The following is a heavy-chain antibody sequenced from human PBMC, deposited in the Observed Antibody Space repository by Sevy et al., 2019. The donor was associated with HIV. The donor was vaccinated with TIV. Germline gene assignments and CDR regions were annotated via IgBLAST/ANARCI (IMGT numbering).Heavy chain of an antibody. V-gene: IGHV3-30-3*01. J-gene: IGHJ6*02. Sequence: GGSLRLSCAASGFTFSSYAMHWVRQAPGKGLEWVAVISYDGSNKYYADSVKGRFTISRDNSKNTLYLQMNSLRAEDTAVYYGARGGIIAARPDGGDYYYYGMDVWGQGTTVTVSS. CDR2: ISYDGSNK. CDR1: GFTFSSYA. CDR3: ARGGIIAARPDGGDYYYYGMDV. D-gene: IGHD6-6*01.